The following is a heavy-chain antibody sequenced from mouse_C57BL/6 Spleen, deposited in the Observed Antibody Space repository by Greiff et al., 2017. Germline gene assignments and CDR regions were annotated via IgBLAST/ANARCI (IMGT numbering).Heavy chain of an antibody. D-gene: IGHD2-3*01. CDR2: IDPSDSET. CDR3: ARDDGYYLYYAMDY. J-gene: IGHJ4*01. CDR1: GYTFTSYW. V-gene: IGHV1-52*01. Sequence: QVQLQQPGAELVRPGSSVKLSCKASGYTFTSYWMHWVKQRPIQGLEWIGNIDPSDSETHYNQKFKDKATLTVDKSSSTAYMRLSSLTSEDSAVYYCARDDGYYLYYAMDYWGQGTSVTVSS.